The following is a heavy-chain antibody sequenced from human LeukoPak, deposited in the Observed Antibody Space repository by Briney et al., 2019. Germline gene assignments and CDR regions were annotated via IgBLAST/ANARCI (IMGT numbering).Heavy chain of an antibody. CDR2: IYYSGST. CDR3: ARAPYYDFWSGYLGTYYYYYGMDV. V-gene: IGHV4-39*07. Sequence: SETLSLTCTVSGGSISSSSYYWGWIRQPPGKGLEWIGSIYYSGSTNYNPSLKSRVTISVDTSKNQFSLKLSSVTAADTAVYYCARAPYYDFWSGYLGTYYYYYGMDVWGQGTTVTVSS. J-gene: IGHJ6*02. CDR1: GGSISSSSYY. D-gene: IGHD3-3*01.